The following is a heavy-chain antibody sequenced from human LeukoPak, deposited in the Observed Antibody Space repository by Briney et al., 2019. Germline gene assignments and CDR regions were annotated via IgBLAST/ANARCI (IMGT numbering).Heavy chain of an antibody. CDR2: INHSGST. V-gene: IGHV4-34*01. J-gene: IGHJ5*02. D-gene: IGHD3-16*02. Sequence: SETLSLTCVVYGGAFSGYYWSWIRQPPGKGLEWIGEINHSGSTNYNPSLKSRVTISVDTSKNQFSLKLSSVTAADTAVYYCARARDYVWGSYRTNWFDPWGQGTLVTVSS. CDR1: GGAFSGYY. CDR3: ARARDYVWGSYRTNWFDP.